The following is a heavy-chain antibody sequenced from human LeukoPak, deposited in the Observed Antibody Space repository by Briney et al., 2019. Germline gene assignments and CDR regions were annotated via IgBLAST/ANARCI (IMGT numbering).Heavy chain of an antibody. CDR3: ARAEGYGAIDY. CDR1: GFTFSSYA. J-gene: IGHJ4*02. CDR2: ISSSSSYI. Sequence: GGSLRLSCAASGFTFSSYAMNWIRQAPGKGLEWVSSISSSSSYIYYADSVKGRFTISRDNANNSLYLQMNSLRAVDTALYYCARAEGYGAIDYWGQGTLVTVSS. D-gene: IGHD5-12*01. V-gene: IGHV3-21*01.